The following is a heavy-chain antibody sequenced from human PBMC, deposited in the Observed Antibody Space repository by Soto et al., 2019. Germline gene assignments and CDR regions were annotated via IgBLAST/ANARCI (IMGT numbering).Heavy chain of an antibody. CDR3: AKDRVESGLGEIDY. J-gene: IGHJ4*02. CDR1: GFSFSNNG. CDR2: ISYDGSKK. V-gene: IGHV3-30*18. D-gene: IGHD3-16*01. Sequence: QVQLVESGGGVVQPGRSLRLSCAASGFSFSNNGMHWGRQAPGKGLEWVAIISYDGSKKYYADSVKGRFTISRDNSKNTLYLQMNSLRVEDTAIYYCAKDRVESGLGEIDYWGQGTLVTVSS.